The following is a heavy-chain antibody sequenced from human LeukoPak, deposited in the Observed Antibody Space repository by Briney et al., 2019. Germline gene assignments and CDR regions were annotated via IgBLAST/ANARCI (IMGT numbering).Heavy chain of an antibody. CDR3: ARDRSDDYPLGGMDV. D-gene: IGHD4-11*01. CDR2: ISSSSSYI. J-gene: IGHJ6*02. V-gene: IGHV3-21*01. CDR1: GFTFSSYS. Sequence: GGSLRLSCAASGFTFSSYSMNWVRQAPGKGLEWVSSISSSSSYIYYADSVKGRFTFSRDNAKNSLYLQMNSLRAEDTAVYYCARDRSDDYPLGGMDVWGQGTTVTVSS.